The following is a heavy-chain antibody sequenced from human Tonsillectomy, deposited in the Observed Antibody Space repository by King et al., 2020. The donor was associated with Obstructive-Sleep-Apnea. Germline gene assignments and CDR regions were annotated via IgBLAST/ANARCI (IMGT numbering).Heavy chain of an antibody. J-gene: IGHJ2*01. V-gene: IGHV4-59*01. CDR2: IYYGGST. CDR1: GGSISRYY. Sequence: QLQESGPGLVKHSGTLSLTCTVSGGSISRYYWSWIRQPPGKGLEWIGYIYYGGSTNYNPSLKSRVTISVDTSKNQFSLKLSSVTAADTAVYYCARKGGYSRSFPWYFALCGRGPLVTVSS. CDR3: ARKGGYSRSFPWYFAL. D-gene: IGHD6-13*01.